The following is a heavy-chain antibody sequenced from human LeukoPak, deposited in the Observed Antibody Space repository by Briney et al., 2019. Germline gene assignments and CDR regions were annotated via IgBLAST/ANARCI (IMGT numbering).Heavy chain of an antibody. CDR2: IGGSGSRT. J-gene: IGHJ4*02. Sequence: GSLRLSCAGSGFTFSDYAMSWVRQAPGKSLEWVSGIGGSGSRTYYADSVKGRFTISRDNSKNTLYLQMNSLRAEDTAIYYCAKKYGVTVYGSGLNYFDYWGQGTLVTVSS. V-gene: IGHV3-23*01. CDR1: GFTFSDYA. CDR3: AKKYGVTVYGSGLNYFDY. D-gene: IGHD6-19*01.